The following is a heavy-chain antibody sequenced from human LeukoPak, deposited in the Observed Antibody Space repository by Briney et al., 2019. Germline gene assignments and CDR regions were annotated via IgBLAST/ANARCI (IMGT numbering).Heavy chain of an antibody. CDR1: GFSFSTYG. CDR3: ARPSFVTGSYYPL. Sequence: PGRSLRLSCAASGFSFSTYGFYWVRQAPGKGLEWVTFISYHGSSRYYADSVKGRFTVSRDNSKYTLYLQMNNLRTEDTAVYYCARPSFVTGSYYPLWGQGTLVAVSS. J-gene: IGHJ4*02. D-gene: IGHD1-26*01. CDR2: ISYHGSSR. V-gene: IGHV3-30*03.